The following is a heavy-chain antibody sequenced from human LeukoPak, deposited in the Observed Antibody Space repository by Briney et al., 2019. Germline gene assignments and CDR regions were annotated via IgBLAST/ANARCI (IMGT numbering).Heavy chain of an antibody. CDR2: INPNSGGT. Sequence: GASVKVSCKASGYTFTGYYMHWVRQAPGQGLEWMGWINPNSGGTNYAQKFQGRVTMTRDMSISTAYMELSRLRSDDTAVYYCAVGYDSSGYWYDYWGQGTLVTVSS. V-gene: IGHV1-2*02. CDR3: AVGYDSSGYWYDY. J-gene: IGHJ4*02. CDR1: GYTFTGYY. D-gene: IGHD3-22*01.